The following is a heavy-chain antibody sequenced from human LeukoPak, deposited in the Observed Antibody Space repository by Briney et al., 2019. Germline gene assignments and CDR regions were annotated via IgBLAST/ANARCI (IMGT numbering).Heavy chain of an antibody. CDR3: ARVGLLWFGELFPGFDY. CDR2: INHSGST. Sequence: PSETLSLTCAVYGGSFSGYYWSWIRQPPGKGLEWIGEINHSGSTHYNPSLKSRVTISVDTSKNQFSLKLSSVTAADTAVYYCARVGLLWFGELFPGFDYWGQGTLVTVSS. CDR1: GGSFSGYY. D-gene: IGHD3-10*01. J-gene: IGHJ4*02. V-gene: IGHV4-34*01.